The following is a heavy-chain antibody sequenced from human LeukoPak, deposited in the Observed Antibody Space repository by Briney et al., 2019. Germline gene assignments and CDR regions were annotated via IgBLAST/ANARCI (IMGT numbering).Heavy chain of an antibody. Sequence: GGSLRLSCAASGFTFSSYWMHWVRQAPGKGLVWVSRINSDGSSTSYADSVKGRFTISRDNAKNTLYLQMNSLRAEDTAVYYCARDSAAYYYYYYMDVWAKGPRSPSP. J-gene: IGHJ6*03. D-gene: IGHD2-15*01. CDR2: INSDGSST. CDR3: ARDSAAYYYYYYMDV. CDR1: GFTFSSYW. V-gene: IGHV3-74*01.